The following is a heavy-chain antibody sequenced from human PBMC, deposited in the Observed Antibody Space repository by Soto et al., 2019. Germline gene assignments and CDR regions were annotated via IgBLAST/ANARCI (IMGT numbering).Heavy chain of an antibody. Sequence: PGESLKVSCKGSGYSFTSYLISWVRQMPGKGLEWMGRIDPSDSYTNYSPSFQGHVTISADKSISTAYLQWSSLKASDTAMYYCERTLKHYDSSGNPDYWGQGTLVTVSS. D-gene: IGHD3-22*01. CDR3: ERTLKHYDSSGNPDY. J-gene: IGHJ4*02. CDR1: GYSFTSYL. CDR2: IDPSDSYT. V-gene: IGHV5-10-1*01.